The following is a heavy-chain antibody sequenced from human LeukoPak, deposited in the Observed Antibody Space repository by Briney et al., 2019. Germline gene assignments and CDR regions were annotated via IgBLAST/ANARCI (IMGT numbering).Heavy chain of an antibody. Sequence: GGSLRLSCAASGFTVSSYEMNWVRQAPRKGLEWVSYISSSGDIIYYADSVKGRLTFSRDNAKNSLYLQMNSLRAEDTAVYYCARVGRDSKHIDYWGPGTLVTVSS. J-gene: IGHJ4*02. CDR1: GFTVSSYE. CDR3: ARVGRDSKHIDY. V-gene: IGHV3-48*03. CDR2: ISSSGDII. D-gene: IGHD2-15*01.